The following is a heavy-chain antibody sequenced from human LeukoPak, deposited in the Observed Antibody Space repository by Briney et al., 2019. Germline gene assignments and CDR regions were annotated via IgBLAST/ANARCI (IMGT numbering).Heavy chain of an antibody. D-gene: IGHD3-10*01. CDR3: ARETAAHITMVRGVTGDWFDP. J-gene: IGHJ5*02. CDR1: GGTFSSYA. CDR2: IIPILGIA. V-gene: IGHV1-69*04. Sequence: ASVKVSCKASGGTFSSYAISGVRQAPGQGLEWMGRIIPILGIANYAQKFQGRVTITADKSTSTAYMELSSLRSEDTAVYYCARETAAHITMVRGVTGDWFDPWGQGTLVTVSS.